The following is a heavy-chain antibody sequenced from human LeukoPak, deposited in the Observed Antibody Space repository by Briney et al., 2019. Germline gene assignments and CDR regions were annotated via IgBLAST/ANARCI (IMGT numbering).Heavy chain of an antibody. Sequence: PGRSLRLSCTASGFTFGDYAMSWVRQAPGKGLEWVGRIKSKTDGGTTGYAAPVKGRFTISRDDSKNTLYLQMNSLKTEDTAVCYCTTAMPGGDEWGQGTLVTVSS. CDR2: IKSKTDGGTT. CDR1: GFTFGDYA. D-gene: IGHD2-21*02. V-gene: IGHV3-15*01. J-gene: IGHJ4*02. CDR3: TTAMPGGDE.